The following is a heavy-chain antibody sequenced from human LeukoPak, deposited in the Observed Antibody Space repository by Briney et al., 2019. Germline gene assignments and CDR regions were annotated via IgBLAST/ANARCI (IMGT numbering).Heavy chain of an antibody. CDR2: ISSSSSYI. Sequence: GGSLRLSCEASGFILTSYEMNWVRQAPGKGLEWVSSISSSSSYIYYADSVKGRFTISRDNAKNSLYLQMNSLRAEDTAVYYCARDWDDSSGYLYAFDIWGQGTMVTVSS. D-gene: IGHD3-22*01. V-gene: IGHV3-21*01. J-gene: IGHJ3*02. CDR1: GFILTSYE. CDR3: ARDWDDSSGYLYAFDI.